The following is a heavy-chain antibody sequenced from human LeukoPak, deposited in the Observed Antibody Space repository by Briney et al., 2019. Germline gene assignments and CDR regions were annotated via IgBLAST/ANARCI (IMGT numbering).Heavy chain of an antibody. J-gene: IGHJ4*02. CDR3: ARDDCSSTSCLAV. CDR1: GFTFSDYG. D-gene: IGHD2-2*01. CDR2: IWYDGTKK. V-gene: IGHV3-33*01. Sequence: PGGSLRLSRATSGFTFSDYGFHWVRQAPGKGLEWVAVIWYDGTKKYYEDSVKGRFTISRDDSKNTLFLQMDSLRAEDTAIYYCARDDCSSTSCLAVWGPGTLVTVSS.